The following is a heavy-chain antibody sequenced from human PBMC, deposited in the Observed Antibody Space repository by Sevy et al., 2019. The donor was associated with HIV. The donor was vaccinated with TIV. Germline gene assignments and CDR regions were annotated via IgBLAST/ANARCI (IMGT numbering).Heavy chain of an antibody. CDR1: GGSFSGYY. D-gene: IGHD4-17*01. V-gene: IGHV4-34*01. CDR2: INHSGST. CDR3: ARAVTMTGVIPYYFDY. Sequence: SETLSLTCAVYGGSFSGYYWSWIRQPPGKGLEWIGEINHSGSTNYNPSLKSRVTISVDTSKKQFSLKLSSVTAADTAVYYCARAVTMTGVIPYYFDYWGQGTLVTVSS. J-gene: IGHJ4*02.